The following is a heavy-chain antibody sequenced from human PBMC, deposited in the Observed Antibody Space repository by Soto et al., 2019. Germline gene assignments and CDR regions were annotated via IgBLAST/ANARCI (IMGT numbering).Heavy chain of an antibody. CDR3: ARTTNWNDMVVYYYYGMDV. J-gene: IGHJ6*02. CDR2: ISSSSSYT. CDR1: GFTFSDYY. Sequence: PGGSLRLSCAASGFTFSDYYMSWIRQAPGKGLEWVSYISSSSSYTNYADSVKGRFTISRDNAKNSLYLQMNSLRAEDTAVYYCARTTNWNDMVVYYYYGMDVWGQGTTVTVSS. V-gene: IGHV3-11*06. D-gene: IGHD1-1*01.